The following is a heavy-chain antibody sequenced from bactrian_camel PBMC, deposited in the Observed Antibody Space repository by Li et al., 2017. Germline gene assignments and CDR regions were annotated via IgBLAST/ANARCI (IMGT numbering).Heavy chain of an antibody. J-gene: IGHJ4*01. CDR3: VADYGRGSWATYAY. CDR1: GFTFCSSY. CDR2: IYNGGERT. Sequence: HVQLVESGGDFVQSGGSLRLSCAASGFTFCSSYMSWVRQAPGKGLEWVSSIYNGGERTYYADSVKGRFTISADNAKNTLYLIMSSLKPEDTAVYYCVADYGRGSWATYAYWGQGTQVTVS. D-gene: IGHD6*01. V-gene: IGHV3S7*01.